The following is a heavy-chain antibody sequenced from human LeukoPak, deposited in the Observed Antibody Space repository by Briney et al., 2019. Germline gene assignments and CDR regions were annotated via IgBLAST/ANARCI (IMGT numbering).Heavy chain of an antibody. Sequence: SETLSLTCTVSGGSIRRGGYCWSWLRQHPGKGLEWIGYIYYSGSTYYNPSLKSRVTISVDTAKNQFSLTLSSVTAPDTAVYYCARGVKYAQYSSIYWFNPWGQGTLVTVSS. CDR1: GGSIRRGGYC. CDR3: ARGVKYAQYSSIYWFNP. J-gene: IGHJ5*02. D-gene: IGHD6-13*01. CDR2: IYYSGST. V-gene: IGHV4-31*03.